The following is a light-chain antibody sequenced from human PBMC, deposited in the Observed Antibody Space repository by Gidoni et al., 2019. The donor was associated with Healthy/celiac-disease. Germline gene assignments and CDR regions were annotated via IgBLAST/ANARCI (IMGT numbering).Light chain of an antibody. V-gene: IGKV3-15*01. CDR2: GAS. CDR3: QQYNNWPWP. J-gene: IGKJ1*01. CDR1: QGVSSN. Sequence: EIVMTQAPATLSVSPGERATLSCRASQGVSSNLAWYQQKPGQAPRLLIYGASTRATGIPARFSGSGSGTEFTLTISSLQSEDFAVYYCQQYNNWPWPFXPXTKVDIQ.